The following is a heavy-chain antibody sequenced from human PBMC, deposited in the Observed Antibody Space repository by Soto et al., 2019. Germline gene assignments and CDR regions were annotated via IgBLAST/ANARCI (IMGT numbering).Heavy chain of an antibody. V-gene: IGHV5-51*01. J-gene: IGHJ6*02. Sequence: PVAALKISCKGSEYRFTSHGIGWVRQMPGKGLEWMGIIYPGDSDTRYSPSFQGQVTISADKSISTAYLQWSSLKASDTAIYYCAKGMVTFSGMDVWGQGTTVTVS. CDR3: AKGMVTFSGMDV. D-gene: IGHD5-18*01. CDR1: EYRFTSHG. CDR2: IYPGDSDT.